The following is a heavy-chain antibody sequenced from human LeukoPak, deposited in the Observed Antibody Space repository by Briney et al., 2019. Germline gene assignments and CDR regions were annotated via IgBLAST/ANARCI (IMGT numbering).Heavy chain of an antibody. V-gene: IGHV3-23*01. Sequence: GGSLRLSCAAFGFTFSSYAMSWVRQAPGKGLEWVSAISGSGGSTYYADSVKGRFTISRDNSKDTLYLQMNSLRAEDTAVYYCAKYAQQTYYYDSSGYYYLYYFDYWGQGTLVTVSS. CDR3: AKYAQQTYYYDSSGYYYLYYFDY. J-gene: IGHJ4*02. CDR1: GFTFSSYA. D-gene: IGHD3-22*01. CDR2: ISGSGGST.